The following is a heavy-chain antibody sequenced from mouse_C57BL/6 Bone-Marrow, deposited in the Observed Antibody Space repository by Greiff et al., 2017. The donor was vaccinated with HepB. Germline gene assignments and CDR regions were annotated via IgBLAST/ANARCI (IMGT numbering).Heavy chain of an antibody. CDR2: INPNYGTT. J-gene: IGHJ3*01. V-gene: IGHV1-39*01. CDR1: GYSFTDYN. Sequence: VHVKQSGPELVKPGASVKISCKASGYSFTDYNMNWVKQSNGKSLEWIGVINPNYGTTSYNQKFKGKATLTVDQSSSTAYMQLNSLTSEDSAVYYCARSRQLRLPAWFAYWGQGTLVTVSA. CDR3: ARSRQLRLPAWFAY. D-gene: IGHD3-2*02.